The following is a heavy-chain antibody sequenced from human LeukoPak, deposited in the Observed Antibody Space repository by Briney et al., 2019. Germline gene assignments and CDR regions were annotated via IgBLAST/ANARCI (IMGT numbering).Heavy chain of an antibody. CDR3: ARSTGSTMFIDY. CDR2: IYYSGNT. J-gene: IGHJ4*02. D-gene: IGHD3-10*02. Sequence: SETLSLTCTVSGGSISPYYWSRIRQPPGKGLEWLGYIYYSGNTEYKPSLKSRVAMSVDTSKNQFSLRLSSVTGADTAVYYCARSTGSTMFIDYWGQGTLVTVSS. CDR1: GGSISPYY. V-gene: IGHV4-59*01.